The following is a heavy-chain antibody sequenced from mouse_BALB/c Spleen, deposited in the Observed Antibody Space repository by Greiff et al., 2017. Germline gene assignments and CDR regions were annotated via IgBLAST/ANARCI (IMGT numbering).Heavy chain of an antibody. CDR3: ACTTGDY. CDR2: INPSTGYT. Sequence: VKLVESGAELAKPGASVKMSCKASGYTFTSYWMHWVKQRPGQGLEWIGYINPSTGYTEYNQKFKDKATLTADKSSSTAYMQLSSLTSEDSAVYYCACTTGDYWGQGTTLTVAS. D-gene: IGHD2-14*01. J-gene: IGHJ2*01. CDR1: GYTFTSYW. V-gene: IGHV1-7*01.